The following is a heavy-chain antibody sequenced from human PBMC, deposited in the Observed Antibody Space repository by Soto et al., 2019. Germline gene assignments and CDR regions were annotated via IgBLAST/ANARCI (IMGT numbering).Heavy chain of an antibody. Sequence: QVQMVQSGAEVKKPGASVTVSCKASGYTFTNYDITWVRQAAGQGLAWVGWVNPNSGYTAYAQKFVGRVTMTRNTTLSTPYMELSILTSGDTAVYYCARSYSYGWNEYWGQGTLVTVS. CDR3: ARSYSYGWNEY. D-gene: IGHD5-18*01. CDR1: GYTFTNYD. CDR2: VNPNSGYT. V-gene: IGHV1-8*01. J-gene: IGHJ4*02.